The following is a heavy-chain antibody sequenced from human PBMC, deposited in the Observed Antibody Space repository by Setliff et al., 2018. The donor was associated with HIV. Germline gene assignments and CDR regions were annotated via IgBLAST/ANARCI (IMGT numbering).Heavy chain of an antibody. Sequence: PSETLSLTCTVSNGSISSGNHYWSWIRQHPGKGLEWIGYIYTSGSTSYNPSLKSRLTISLDTSKNQFSLNLNSVTATDTAIYYCATERWLYQNFDSWGQGTQVTVSS. V-gene: IGHV4-61*01. CDR1: NGSISSGNHY. D-gene: IGHD3-16*01. J-gene: IGHJ4*02. CDR3: ATERWLYQNFDS. CDR2: IYTSGST.